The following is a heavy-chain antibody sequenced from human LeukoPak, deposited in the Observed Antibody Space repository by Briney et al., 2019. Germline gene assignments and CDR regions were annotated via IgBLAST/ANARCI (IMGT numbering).Heavy chain of an antibody. Sequence: GGPLGLPVGPPEFPSGTYWIPWAGQPPGKGLVWAQGINSDGGTTTYADSVKGRFTISRDNAKNTLYLQMNNLRAEDTAIYYCATDYYVSGSYYRLFYWGQGTLVTVSS. CDR2: INSDGGTT. CDR1: EFPSGTYW. D-gene: IGHD3-10*01. CDR3: ATDYYVSGSYYRLFY. V-gene: IGHV3-74*01. J-gene: IGHJ4*02.